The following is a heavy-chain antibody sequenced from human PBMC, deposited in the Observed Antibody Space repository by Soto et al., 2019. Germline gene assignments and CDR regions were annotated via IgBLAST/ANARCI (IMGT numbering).Heavy chain of an antibody. CDR1: GFTFSYYT. CDR2: ISNRGDTI. J-gene: IGHJ6*02. Sequence: EVQLLESGGGLVQPGWSLRLSCVASGFTFSYYTMSWVRQAPGKGLAWVSGISNRGDTIYYADSVKGRFTISRDNFKNTLYLKMNTLRADDTAGYYCADPVPAPTHYDSSDMDVWGQGNTVTVSS. CDR3: ADPVPAPTHYDSSDMDV. D-gene: IGHD2-2*01. V-gene: IGHV3-23*01.